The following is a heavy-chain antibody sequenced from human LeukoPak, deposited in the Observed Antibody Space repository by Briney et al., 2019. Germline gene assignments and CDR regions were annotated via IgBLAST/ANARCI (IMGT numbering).Heavy chain of an antibody. CDR3: ARDIASFFDYNSWGFFDY. J-gene: IGHJ4*02. Sequence: SETLSLTCTVSGGSISSYYWSWIRQPPGKGLEWFGYIYYSGSTNYNPSPKSRLTISVDTSKSQFSLKLSSVTAADTAVYYCARDIASFFDYNSWGFFDYWGQGTLVTVSS. CDR1: GGSISSYY. CDR2: IYYSGST. V-gene: IGHV4-59*01. D-gene: IGHD5-24*01.